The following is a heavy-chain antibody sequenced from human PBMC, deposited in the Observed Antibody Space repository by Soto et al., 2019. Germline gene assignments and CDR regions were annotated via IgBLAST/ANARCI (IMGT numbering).Heavy chain of an antibody. CDR2: ISFDGSEK. V-gene: IGHV3-30-3*01. CDR3: ARDPTSCSGGRCNSVGWFDP. J-gene: IGHJ5*02. D-gene: IGHD2-15*01. Sequence: QVQLVESGGGVVQPGRSLRLSCAASGFTFIAYSMHWVRQAPGKGLEWLAVISFDGSEKHYADSVKGRCTISGDNSNNTLYLQMNSLRDDDTAIYYCARDPTSCSGGRCNSVGWFDPWGQGTLVIVSS. CDR1: GFTFIAYS.